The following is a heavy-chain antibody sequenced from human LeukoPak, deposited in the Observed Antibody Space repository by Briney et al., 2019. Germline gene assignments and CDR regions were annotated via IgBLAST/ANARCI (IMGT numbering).Heavy chain of an antibody. D-gene: IGHD3-10*01. CDR2: IHSGVAT. V-gene: IGHV3-66*01. CDR1: GISVSSNY. CDR3: AKYYYGSGSYYKDYFDY. Sequence: GGSLRLSCEASGISVSSNYMSWVRQAPGKGLEWVSVIHSGVATYYADSVRGRFTISRDEAKNTLYLQMSNLRAEDTAVYYCAKYYYGSGSYYKDYFDYWGQGTLVTVSS. J-gene: IGHJ4*02.